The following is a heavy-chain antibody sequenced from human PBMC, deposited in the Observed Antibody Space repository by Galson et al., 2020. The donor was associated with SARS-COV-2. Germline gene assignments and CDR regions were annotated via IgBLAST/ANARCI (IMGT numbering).Heavy chain of an antibody. V-gene: IGHV3-33*01. D-gene: IGHD6-19*01. CDR1: DYPISTNA. J-gene: IGHJ4*02. Sequence: TGRYRRPPCAPSDYPISTNAINWVRKHPATGKEWEAQILYEESDKYYGDSVKGRFTISRDSSKNMVYLQINNLKVDDSAVYYCARDCQLSSGWAFDYCGQGTLVTVSS. CDR2: ILYEESDK. CDR3: ARDCQLSSGWAFDY.